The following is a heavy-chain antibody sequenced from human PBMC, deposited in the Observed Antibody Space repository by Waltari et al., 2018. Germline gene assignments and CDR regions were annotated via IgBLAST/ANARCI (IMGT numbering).Heavy chain of an antibody. Sequence: EVQLVESGGGLVQPGGSLRLSCAASGFTIGGYWMHWVRQAPGKGLVGVSRISSDGSSTTYADSVKGRFTISRDNAKNTLYLNMNSLRAEDTAVYYCARDLRVEPGIAVAGGDYWGQGTLVTVSS. CDR3: ARDLRVEPGIAVAGGDY. V-gene: IGHV3-74*01. CDR2: ISSDGSST. D-gene: IGHD6-19*01. CDR1: GFTIGGYW. J-gene: IGHJ4*02.